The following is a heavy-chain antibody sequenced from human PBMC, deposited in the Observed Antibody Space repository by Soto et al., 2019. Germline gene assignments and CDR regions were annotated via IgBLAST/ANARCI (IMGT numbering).Heavy chain of an antibody. V-gene: IGHV4-39*01. J-gene: IGHJ5*02. CDR2: IYYSGST. D-gene: IGHD4-17*01. Sequence: PSETLSLTCTVSGGSISSSSYYWGWIRQPPGKGLEWIGSIYYSGSTYYNPSLKSRVTISVDTSKNQFSLKLSSVTAADTAVYYCARHHLIRDYGDYQHGWFDPWGQGTLVTSPQ. CDR1: GGSISSSSYY. CDR3: ARHHLIRDYGDYQHGWFDP.